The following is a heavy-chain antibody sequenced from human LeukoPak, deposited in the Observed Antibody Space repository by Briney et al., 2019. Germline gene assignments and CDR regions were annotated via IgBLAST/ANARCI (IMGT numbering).Heavy chain of an antibody. Sequence: PSETLSLTCAISGHSSTRGYYWAWFRQSPGKGLEWFATFFQSEKSFYNASLKSRVIMSLDTSKSQFSLNLTSVTAADTAVYYCARVLPVPYLLDSWGQGTHVTVSS. J-gene: IGHJ4*02. CDR1: GHSSTRGYY. D-gene: IGHD2/OR15-2a*01. CDR2: FFQSEKS. V-gene: IGHV4-38-2*01. CDR3: ARVLPVPYLLDS.